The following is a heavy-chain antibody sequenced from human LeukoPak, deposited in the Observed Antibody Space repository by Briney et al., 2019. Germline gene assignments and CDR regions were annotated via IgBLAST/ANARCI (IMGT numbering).Heavy chain of an antibody. V-gene: IGHV4-39*07. J-gene: IGHJ5*02. D-gene: IGHD3-22*01. CDR3: ARRYYDSRGYYWFDP. CDR1: GGSISSSSYY. Sequence: SETLSLTCTVSGGSISSSSYYWGWIRQPPGKGLEWIGSIYYSGSTYYNPSLKSRVTISVDTSKNQFSLKLSSVTAADTAGYYCARRYYDSRGYYWFDPWGQGTLVTVSS. CDR2: IYYSGST.